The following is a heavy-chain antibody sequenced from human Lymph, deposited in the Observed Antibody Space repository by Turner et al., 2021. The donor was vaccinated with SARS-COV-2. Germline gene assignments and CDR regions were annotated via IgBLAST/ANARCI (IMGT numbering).Heavy chain of an antibody. CDR2: MNPNSGNT. J-gene: IGHJ6*02. CDR1: GYTFTSYD. Sequence: QVQLVQSGAEVKQPGASVKISCKAPGYTFTSYDINWVRQATGQGLEWMGWMNPNSGNTGYAQKFQGRVTMTRNTSISTAYMELSSLRSEDTAVYYCARGRYSGGGMDVWGQGTTVTVSS. D-gene: IGHD1-26*01. CDR3: ARGRYSGGGMDV. V-gene: IGHV1-8*02.